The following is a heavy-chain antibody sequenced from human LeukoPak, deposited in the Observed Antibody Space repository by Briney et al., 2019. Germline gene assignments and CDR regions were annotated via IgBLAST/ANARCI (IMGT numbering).Heavy chain of an antibody. CDR2: IIPIFGTA. Sequence: SVKVSCKASGYTFTSYGISWVRQAPGQGLEWMGGIIPIFGTANYAQKFQGRVTITADESTSTAYMELSSLRSEDTAVYYCARSPPKSSNWFDPWGQGTLVTVSS. J-gene: IGHJ5*02. CDR3: ARSPPKSSNWFDP. V-gene: IGHV1-69*13. CDR1: GYTFTSYG.